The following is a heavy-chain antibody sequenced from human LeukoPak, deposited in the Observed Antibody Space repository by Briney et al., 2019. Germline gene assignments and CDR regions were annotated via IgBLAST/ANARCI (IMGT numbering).Heavy chain of an antibody. CDR1: GFTFSSFG. V-gene: IGHV3-33*01. D-gene: IGHD1-26*01. Sequence: PGRSLTLSCAASGFTFSSFGMHRVRQAPGKELEWVAVIWYDGSNKYYADSVKGRFTISRDNSKNTLYLQMNSLRAEDTAVYYCARDGVVGAYYFDYWGQGTLVTVSS. CDR2: IWYDGSNK. CDR3: ARDGVVGAYYFDY. J-gene: IGHJ4*02.